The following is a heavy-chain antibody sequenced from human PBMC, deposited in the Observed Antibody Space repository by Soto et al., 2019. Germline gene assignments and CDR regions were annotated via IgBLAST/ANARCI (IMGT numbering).Heavy chain of an antibody. CDR1: GFTFSSYA. D-gene: IGHD3-3*01. J-gene: IGHJ4*02. Sequence: GGSLRLSCAASGFTFSSYAMSWVRQAPGKGLEWVSAISGSGGRTYYADSVKGRFTISRDNSKNTLYLQMNSLRAEDTAVDYCAKDLESGNLWSGYYFDYRGQGTLVTVSS. CDR2: ISGSGGRT. CDR3: AKDLESGNLWSGYYFDY. V-gene: IGHV3-23*01.